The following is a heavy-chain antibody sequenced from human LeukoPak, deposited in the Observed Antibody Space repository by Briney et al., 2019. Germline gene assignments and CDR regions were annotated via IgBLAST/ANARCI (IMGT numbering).Heavy chain of an antibody. Sequence: SETLSLIYSVSGGSISGYYWGWIRQPPGKGLEWIGSIYYSGSTYYNPSLKSRVTISVDTSKNQFSLKLSSVTAADTAVYYCARDGYYGSGSSYYFDYWGQGTLVTVSS. CDR2: IYYSGST. V-gene: IGHV4-39*07. J-gene: IGHJ4*02. CDR3: ARDGYYGSGSSYYFDY. D-gene: IGHD3-10*01. CDR1: GGSISGYY.